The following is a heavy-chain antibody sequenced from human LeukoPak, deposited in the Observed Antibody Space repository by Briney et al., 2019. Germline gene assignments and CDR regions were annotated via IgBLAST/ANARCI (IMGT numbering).Heavy chain of an antibody. D-gene: IGHD1-26*01. CDR2: ISGSGSST. Sequence: GGSLRLSCAASGFTFSSYAMSWVRQAPGKGLEWVSAISGSGSSTYYADSVKGRFTISRDNSKNTLYLQMNSLRAEDTAVYYCAKREGSPVYYYYYYMDVWGKGTTVTVSS. CDR1: GFTFSSYA. V-gene: IGHV3-23*01. CDR3: AKREGSPVYYYYYYMDV. J-gene: IGHJ6*03.